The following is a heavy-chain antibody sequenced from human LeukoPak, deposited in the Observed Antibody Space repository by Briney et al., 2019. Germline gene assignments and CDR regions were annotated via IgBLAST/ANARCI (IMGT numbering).Heavy chain of an antibody. Sequence: GGSLRLSCAASGFTVSSNYMSWVRQAPGKGLEWVSVIYSGGSTYYADSMKGRFTISRDNSKNTLYLQMNSLRAEDTAVYYCARDPNRGYDSSLFDYWGQGTLVTVSS. D-gene: IGHD3-22*01. V-gene: IGHV3-66*01. CDR3: ARDPNRGYDSSLFDY. CDR1: GFTVSSNY. J-gene: IGHJ4*02. CDR2: IYSGGST.